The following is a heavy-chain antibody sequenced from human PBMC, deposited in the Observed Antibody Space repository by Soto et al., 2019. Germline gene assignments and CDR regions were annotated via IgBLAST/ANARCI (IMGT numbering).Heavy chain of an antibody. CDR3: AREYTAWPLAYGLDV. CDR2: ISSRSDI. J-gene: IGHJ6*02. Sequence: GSLRLSCVGSGFTFSTCSINWVRQAPGKGLEWVSSISSRSDIYYADSVKGRFTISRDNAKNSVSLQMNSLRAEDTAVYYCAREYTAWPLAYGLDVWGQGTTVTVSS. D-gene: IGHD2-2*02. CDR1: GFTFSTCS. V-gene: IGHV3-21*01.